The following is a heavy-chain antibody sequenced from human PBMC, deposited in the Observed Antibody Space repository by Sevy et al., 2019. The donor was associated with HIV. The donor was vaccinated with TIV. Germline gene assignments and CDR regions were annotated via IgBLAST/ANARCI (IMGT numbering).Heavy chain of an antibody. CDR2: INADNGNT. D-gene: IGHD3-3*01. CDR1: GYTFTSYA. Sequence: ASVKVSCKASGYTFTSYAIHWVRQAPGQRLEWMGWINADNGNTKYSQKFQGRVTITRDTSASTAYMELSSLRSEDTAVYYCARDYAPPITIFGVVIQNNWFDPWGQGSLVTVSS. J-gene: IGHJ5*02. CDR3: ARDYAPPITIFGVVIQNNWFDP. V-gene: IGHV1-3*01.